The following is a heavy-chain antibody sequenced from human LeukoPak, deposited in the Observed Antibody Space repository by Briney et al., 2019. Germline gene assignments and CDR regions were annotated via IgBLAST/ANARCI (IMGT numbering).Heavy chain of an antibody. J-gene: IGHJ4*02. CDR2: ISSSGSTI. CDR1: GFTFSSYD. Sequence: GGSLRLSCAASGFTFSSYDMNWIRQAPGKGLEWVSYISSSGSTIYYAESVKGRFRISRDNAKSSVYLQMNSLRAEDTAVYYCARSLYNSGWSDWGQGTLVTVSS. CDR3: ARSLYNSGWSD. V-gene: IGHV3-48*03. D-gene: IGHD6-19*01.